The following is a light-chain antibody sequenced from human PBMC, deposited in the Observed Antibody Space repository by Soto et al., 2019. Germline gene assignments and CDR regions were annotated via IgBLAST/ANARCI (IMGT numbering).Light chain of an antibody. J-gene: IGKJ4*01. Sequence: ETVLTQSPGTLSLSPGERASLSCRASQSISGRYLAWYQQKPGQAPRLLIYDASSRATGIPDRFSGSGSGTDFILTITNLQAEDVAIYYCQQYYTIPLTFGGGTKVEIK. CDR1: QSISGRY. V-gene: IGKV3-20*01. CDR3: QQYYTIPLT. CDR2: DAS.